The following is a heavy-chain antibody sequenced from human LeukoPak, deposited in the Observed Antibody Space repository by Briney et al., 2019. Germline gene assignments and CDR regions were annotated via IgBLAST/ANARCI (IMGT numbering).Heavy chain of an antibody. V-gene: IGHV3-30*02. CDR2: IRYDGINK. D-gene: IGHD6-19*01. CDR3: AKDPPPYSSGWYGYFQH. CDR1: GFTFSSYG. Sequence: GGSLRLSCAASGFTFSSYGMHWVRQAPGKGLEWVAFIRYDGINKYYADSVKGRFTISRDNSKNTLYLQMNSLRAEDTAVYYCAKDPPPYSSGWYGYFQHWGQGTLVTVSS. J-gene: IGHJ1*01.